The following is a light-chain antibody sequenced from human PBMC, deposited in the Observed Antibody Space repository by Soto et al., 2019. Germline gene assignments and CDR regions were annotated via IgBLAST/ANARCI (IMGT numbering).Light chain of an antibody. CDR1: QSISSY. CDR3: QQSYSTPGVT. Sequence: DIQMTQSPSSLSASVGDRVTITCRASQSISSYLNWYQQKPGKAPKLLIYAASSLQSGVPSRFSGSGSGTDFTLTTSSLQPEDFATYYCQQSYSTPGVTFGPGTKVDIK. CDR2: AAS. V-gene: IGKV1-39*01. J-gene: IGKJ3*01.